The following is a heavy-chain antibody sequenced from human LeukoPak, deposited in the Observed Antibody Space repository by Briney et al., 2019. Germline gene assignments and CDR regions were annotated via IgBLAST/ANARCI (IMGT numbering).Heavy chain of an antibody. CDR1: GFTFSSYS. J-gene: IGHJ6*02. V-gene: IGHV3-48*02. CDR3: AVIRDIDSSGYWGYYGMDV. D-gene: IGHD3-22*01. Sequence: PGGSLRLSCAASGFTFSSYSMNWVRQAPGKGLEWVSHITASGTAMFYADSVKGRFTISRDNAKNSLYLQMNSLRDEDTAVYYCAVIRDIDSSGYWGYYGMDVWGQGTTVTVSS. CDR2: ITASGTAM.